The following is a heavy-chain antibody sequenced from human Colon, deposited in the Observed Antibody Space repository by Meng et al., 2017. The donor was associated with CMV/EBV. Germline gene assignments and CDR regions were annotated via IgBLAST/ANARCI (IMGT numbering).Heavy chain of an antibody. CDR3: ARDSNLSGLAY. J-gene: IGHJ4*02. CDR2: VYISGNT. V-gene: IGHV4-4*07. Sequence: HVELGGPGPGLVKPSDALSLTCTVSGASSTSYYWSWILQPAGKGLEWIGRVYISGNTNYNPSLKSRVTMSIDTSKNQLSLNIRSVTAADTAVYYCARDSNLSGLAYWGQGTLVTVSS. CDR1: GASSTSYY. D-gene: IGHD3-10*01.